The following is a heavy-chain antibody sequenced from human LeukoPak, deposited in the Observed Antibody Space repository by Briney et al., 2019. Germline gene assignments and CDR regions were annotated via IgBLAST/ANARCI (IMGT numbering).Heavy chain of an antibody. J-gene: IGHJ4*02. CDR3: TTDGPTAGVYGGNSDGAGD. CDR2: IKSKTDGGTT. Sequence: GGSLRLSCAASGFTFSNAWKSWVRQAPGKGLEWVGRIKSKTDGGTTDYAAPVKGRFTISRDDSKNTLYLQMNSLKTEDTAVYYCTTDGPTAGVYGGNSDGAGDWSQGTLVTVSS. V-gene: IGHV3-15*01. CDR1: GFTFSNAW. D-gene: IGHD4-23*01.